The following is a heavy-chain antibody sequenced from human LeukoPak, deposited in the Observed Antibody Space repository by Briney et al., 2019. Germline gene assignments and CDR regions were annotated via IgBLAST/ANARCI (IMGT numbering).Heavy chain of an antibody. CDR2: INGGGSST. CDR3: ARQLGYCDSGARYFDY. CDR1: GFTFKSYL. J-gene: IGHJ4*02. Sequence: GGSLRLSCAASGFTFKSYLMTWVRQAPGKGLEWVSSINGGGSSTSYADSVKGRFTISRDNSKTTLFLQMNSLRAEDTAVYYCARQLGYCDSGARYFDYWGQGTLVTVSS. D-gene: IGHD3-22*01. V-gene: IGHV3-23*01.